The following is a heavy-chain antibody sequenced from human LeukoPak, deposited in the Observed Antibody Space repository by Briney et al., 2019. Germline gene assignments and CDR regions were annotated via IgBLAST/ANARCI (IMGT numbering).Heavy chain of an antibody. CDR3: ARAAGGGWDY. CDR1: GFTVSSNE. V-gene: IGHV3-38-3*01. CDR2: ISGGST. J-gene: IGHJ4*02. Sequence: GGSLRLSCAASGFTVSSNEMSWVRQAPGKGLEWVSFISGGSTYYADSVKGRFTISRDNAKNSLYLQMNSLRAEDTAVYYCARAAGGGWDYWGQGTLVTVSS. D-gene: IGHD6-19*01.